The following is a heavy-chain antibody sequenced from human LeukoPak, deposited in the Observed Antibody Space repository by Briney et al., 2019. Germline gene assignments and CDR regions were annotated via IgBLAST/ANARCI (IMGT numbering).Heavy chain of an antibody. D-gene: IGHD3-10*01. CDR1: GYTFTNYG. Sequence: ASVKVSCKASGYTFTNYGINWVRQAPGQGLEWMGWISAYNGNTNYAQKLQGRVTMSTDTSTSTAYMDLTSLRSDDTAVYYCARSGHRRYYYASGPDYWGQGTLVTVSS. V-gene: IGHV1-18*01. CDR2: ISAYNGNT. J-gene: IGHJ4*02. CDR3: ARSGHRRYYYASGPDY.